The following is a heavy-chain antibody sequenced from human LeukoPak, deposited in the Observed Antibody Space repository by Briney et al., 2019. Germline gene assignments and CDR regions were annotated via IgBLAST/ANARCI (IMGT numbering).Heavy chain of an antibody. CDR3: AKDQVFYYGSGTHYKGNNWFDP. V-gene: IGHV3-23*01. CDR2: VSGNGGRL. J-gene: IGHJ5*02. Sequence: GGSLRLSCAASGFTFSSYAIHWVRQAPGKGLEWVSGVSGNGGRLYYRDSVKGRFTISRDNSKNTLYLHMSSLRAEDTAVYYCAKDQVFYYGSGTHYKGNNWFDPWGQGTLVTVSS. D-gene: IGHD3-10*01. CDR1: GFTFSSYA.